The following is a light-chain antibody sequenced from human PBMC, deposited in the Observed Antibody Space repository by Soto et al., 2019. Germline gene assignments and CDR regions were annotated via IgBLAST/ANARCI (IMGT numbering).Light chain of an antibody. Sequence: DIRMTQSPSSLSASVGDRVTITCRASQGISSRLAWYQQKPEKEPKSLIYAASSLQSGVPSRFSGSGSGTDFILTISSLQPEDFATYYCQQYNSYPTTFGGGTKVEIK. CDR1: QGISSR. V-gene: IGKV1D-16*01. J-gene: IGKJ4*01. CDR2: AAS. CDR3: QQYNSYPTT.